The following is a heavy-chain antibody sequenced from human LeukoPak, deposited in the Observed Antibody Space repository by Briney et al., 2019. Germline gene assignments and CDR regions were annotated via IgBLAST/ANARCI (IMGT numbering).Heavy chain of an antibody. V-gene: IGHV3-7*03. CDR2: IKQDGSEK. CDR1: GFTFTSYW. D-gene: IGHD3-10*01. J-gene: IGHJ4*02. Sequence: GGSLRLSCAASGFTFTSYWMTWVRQAPEKGLEWVANIKQDGSEKYYVDSVKGRFTTSRDNAKNSFYLRMNSLRVEDTAVYYCARVPPITMVRGVMDYWGQGTRVTVSS. CDR3: ARVPPITMVRGVMDY.